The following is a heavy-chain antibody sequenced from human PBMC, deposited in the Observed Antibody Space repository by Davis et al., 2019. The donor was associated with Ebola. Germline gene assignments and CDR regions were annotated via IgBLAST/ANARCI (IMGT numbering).Heavy chain of an antibody. CDR3: ARGGYYDSSGYSHEAFDI. CDR1: GFTFSRHG. J-gene: IGHJ3*02. CDR2: IRYDGSIT. V-gene: IGHV3-30*02. D-gene: IGHD3-22*01. Sequence: GGSLRLSCAASGFTFSRHGMHWVRQAPGKGLEWVALIRYDGSITWYADSVKGRFTISRDNAKNSLYLQMNSLSAEDTAVYHCARGGYYDSSGYSHEAFDIWGQGTMVTVSS.